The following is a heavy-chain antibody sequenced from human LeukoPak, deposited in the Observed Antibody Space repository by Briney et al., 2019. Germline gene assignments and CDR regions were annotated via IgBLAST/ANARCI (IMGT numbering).Heavy chain of an antibody. CDR3: ARNTYYGSGSYYHPLDY. CDR1: GGSISSHY. Sequence: SETLSLTCTVSGGSISSHYWSWIRQPPGKGLEWIGYIYYSGSTNYNPSLKSRVTISVDTSKNQFSLKLSSVTAADTAVYYCARNTYYGSGSYYHPLDYWGQGTLVTVSS. V-gene: IGHV4-59*11. CDR2: IYYSGST. J-gene: IGHJ4*02. D-gene: IGHD3-10*01.